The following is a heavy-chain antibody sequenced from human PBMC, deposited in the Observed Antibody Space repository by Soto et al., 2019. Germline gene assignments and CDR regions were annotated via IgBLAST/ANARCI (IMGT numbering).Heavy chain of an antibody. CDR1: GFTFSFYA. Sequence: EVQLLESGGGLVQPGGSLRLSCAASGFTFSFYAMNWVRQAPGKGLEWVSTISGSGGSPYYADSVKGRFTISRDNSKNTLYLLMNSLSAEDTAVYYCAKEQTWSLPQAFDIWGQGTMVTVSS. J-gene: IGHJ3*02. D-gene: IGHD2-8*01. CDR3: AKEQTWSLPQAFDI. CDR2: ISGSGGSP. V-gene: IGHV3-23*01.